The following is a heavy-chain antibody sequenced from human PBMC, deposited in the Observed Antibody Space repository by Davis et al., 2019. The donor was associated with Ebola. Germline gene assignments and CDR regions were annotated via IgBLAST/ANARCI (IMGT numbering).Heavy chain of an antibody. Sequence: GGSLRLSCAASGFTFSSFAMSWVRQAPGKGLEWVSTISGTSTYTYYADSVKGRFTISRDNAKNSLYLQMNSLRDEDTAVYYCARGKELRYFACMDVWGQGTTVTVSS. CDR3: ARGKELRYFACMDV. D-gene: IGHD3-9*01. CDR1: GFTFSSFA. CDR2: ISGTSTYT. J-gene: IGHJ6*02. V-gene: IGHV3-21*01.